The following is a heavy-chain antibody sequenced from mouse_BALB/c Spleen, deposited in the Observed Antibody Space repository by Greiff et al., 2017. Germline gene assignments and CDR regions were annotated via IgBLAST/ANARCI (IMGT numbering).Heavy chain of an antibody. V-gene: IGHV2-9*02. CDR2: IWAGGST. Sequence: VQLVESGPGLVAPSQSLSITCTVSGFSLTSYGVNWVRQPPGKGLEWLGVIWAGGSTNYNSALMSRLSISQDNSKSQVFLKMNSLQTDDTAMYDWARGYGKGAMDYWGQGTSVTVSS. CDR1: GFSLTSYG. D-gene: IGHD2-10*02. CDR3: ARGYGKGAMDY. J-gene: IGHJ4*01.